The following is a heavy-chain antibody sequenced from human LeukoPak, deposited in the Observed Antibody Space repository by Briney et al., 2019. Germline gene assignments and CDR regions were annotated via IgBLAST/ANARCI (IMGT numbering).Heavy chain of an antibody. J-gene: IGHJ5*02. CDR1: GFTFSSYG. CDR3: AKDLHSGSYPSFWFDP. CDR2: IRYDGSNK. V-gene: IGHV3-30*02. D-gene: IGHD1-26*01. Sequence: GGSLRLSCAASGFTFSSYGMHWVRQAPGKGLEWVAFIRYDGSNKYYADSVKGRFTISRDNSKNTLYLQMNSLRAEDTAVYYCAKDLHSGSYPSFWFDPWGQGTLVTVSS.